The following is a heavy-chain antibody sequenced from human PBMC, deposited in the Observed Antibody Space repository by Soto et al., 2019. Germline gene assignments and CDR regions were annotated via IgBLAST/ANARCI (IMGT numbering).Heavy chain of an antibody. D-gene: IGHD3-10*01. CDR1: GFTFSTYA. Sequence: EVQLLESGGGLVQPGGFLRLSCVASGFTFSTYAMSWVRQAPGEGLEWVSAISGSGGGSSGSTYYAVSVKGRFTISRDNSKNTLYLQTNSLRAEDTAVYYCARSGSHTYFQIWGQGTLVTVSS. CDR3: ARSGSHTYFQI. V-gene: IGHV3-23*01. J-gene: IGHJ1*01. CDR2: ISGSGGGSSGST.